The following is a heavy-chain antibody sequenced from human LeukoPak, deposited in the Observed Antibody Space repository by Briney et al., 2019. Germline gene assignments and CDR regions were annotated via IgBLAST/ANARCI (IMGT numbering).Heavy chain of an antibody. CDR3: ARSRGYSYGDFDY. Sequence: VGSLRLSCAASGFTFSSYWMHWVRQAPGKGLVWVSRIKSDGSSTNYADSVKGRFTISRDNAKNTLYLQMNSLRAEDTAVYYCARSRGYSYGDFDYWGQGTLVTVSS. V-gene: IGHV3-74*01. CDR2: IKSDGSST. CDR1: GFTFSSYW. D-gene: IGHD5-18*01. J-gene: IGHJ4*02.